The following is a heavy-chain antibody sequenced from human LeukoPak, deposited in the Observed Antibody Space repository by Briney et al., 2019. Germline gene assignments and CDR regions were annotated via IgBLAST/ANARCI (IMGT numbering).Heavy chain of an antibody. CDR1: GGSISSSSYY. J-gene: IGHJ4*02. CDR2: IYYSGST. V-gene: IGHV4-39*01. Sequence: PSETLSLTCTVSGGSISSSSYYWGWIRQPPGKGLEWIGSIYYSGSTYYNPSLKSRVTISVDTSKNQFSLKLSSVTAADTAVYYCACDDSSEGAFVYWGQGTLVTVSS. CDR3: ACDDSSEGAFVY. D-gene: IGHD3-22*01.